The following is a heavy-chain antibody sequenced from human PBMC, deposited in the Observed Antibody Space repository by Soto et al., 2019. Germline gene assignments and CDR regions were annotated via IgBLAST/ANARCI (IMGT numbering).Heavy chain of an antibody. J-gene: IGHJ4*02. CDR1: GFTFSSYA. Sequence: GGSLRLCCAASGFTFSSYAMHWVRQAPGKGLEWVALISYDGSDKDYADSVKGRFTISRDNSRNTLFLQMNSLRAEDTAVYYCARDYYKYYDSSGYYRSPAYWGQGTLVTVSS. CDR3: ARDYYKYYDSSGYYRSPAY. CDR2: ISYDGSDK. D-gene: IGHD3-22*01. V-gene: IGHV3-30-3*01.